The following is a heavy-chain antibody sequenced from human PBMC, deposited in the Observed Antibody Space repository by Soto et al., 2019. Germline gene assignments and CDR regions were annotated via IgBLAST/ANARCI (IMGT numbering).Heavy chain of an antibody. CDR1: GGSFTANY. V-gene: IGHV4-34*12. D-gene: IGHD6-13*01. Sequence: QVQLHQWGAGLVKPSETLSLTCAVSGGSFTANYWAWVRQPPGKGLEWIGEVFHNGNTNYNPSLKSRVTVSADTSKHQFSLRLTSVTAVDTAVYFCASARWDFWGQGTLVTVSS. J-gene: IGHJ4*02. CDR2: VFHNGNT. CDR3: ASARWDF.